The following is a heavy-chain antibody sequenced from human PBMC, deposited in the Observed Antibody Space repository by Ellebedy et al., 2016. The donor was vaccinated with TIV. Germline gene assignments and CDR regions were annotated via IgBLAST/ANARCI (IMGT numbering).Heavy chain of an antibody. Sequence: MPGGSLRLSCIVSGVSISSYSWRCIRQPPGKGLEWIGSIYYSGSTNYNPSLKSRVTISVDTSKNQFSLKLGSVTAADTAVYYCARHFSSSSPALYWGQGTLVTVSS. D-gene: IGHD6-6*01. V-gene: IGHV4-59*08. CDR1: GVSISSYS. J-gene: IGHJ4*02. CDR3: ARHFSSSSPALY. CDR2: IYYSGST.